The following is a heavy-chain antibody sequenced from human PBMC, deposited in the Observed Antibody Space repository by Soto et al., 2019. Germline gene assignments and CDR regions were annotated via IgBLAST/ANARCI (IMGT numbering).Heavy chain of an antibody. J-gene: IGHJ5*02. CDR2: IDPSDSYT. CDR1: GYSFTSYW. D-gene: IGHD1-26*01. V-gene: IGHV5-10-1*01. CDR3: ARHDWELQANWFDP. Sequence: PGESLKISCKGSGYSFTSYWISWVRQMPGKGLEWMGTIDPSDSYTNYSPSFQGHVTISADKSISTAYLQWSSLKASDTAIYYCARHDWELQANWFDPWGQGTLVTVSS.